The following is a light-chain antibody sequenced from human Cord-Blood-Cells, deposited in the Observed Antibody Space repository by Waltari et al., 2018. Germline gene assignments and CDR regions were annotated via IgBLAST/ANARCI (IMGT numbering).Light chain of an antibody. V-gene: IGKV3-20*01. J-gene: IGKJ1*01. CDR3: QQYGSSPRT. CDR1: QSVSSSY. Sequence: EIVLTQSPGTLSLSPGERDTLSCRASQSVSSSYLAWYQQKPGQAPRLLIYGASSRATGIPDRCSGSGSETDFTLTISRLEPEDFAVYYCQQYGSSPRTFGQGTKVEIK. CDR2: GAS.